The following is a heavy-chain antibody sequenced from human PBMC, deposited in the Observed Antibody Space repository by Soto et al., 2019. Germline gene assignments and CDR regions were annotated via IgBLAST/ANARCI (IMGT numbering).Heavy chain of an antibody. CDR1: GFTFINYG. V-gene: IGHV3-30*18. CDR3: AKTYYDIPYYYFSMDV. CDR2: ISYDGGNK. Sequence: PGGSLRLSCAASGFTFINYGMHWVRQAPGKGLEWVAVISYDGGNKFYADSVKGRFTISRDNSKNTLYLQMNSLRAEDTAMYYCAKTYYDIPYYYFSMDVWGQGTTVTVSS. D-gene: IGHD3-9*01. J-gene: IGHJ6*02.